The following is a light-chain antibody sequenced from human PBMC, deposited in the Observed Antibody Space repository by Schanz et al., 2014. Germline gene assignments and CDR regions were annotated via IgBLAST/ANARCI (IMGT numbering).Light chain of an antibody. V-gene: IGKV3D-15*01. CDR3: QQYLNWPIT. CDR1: QSVNSN. Sequence: EKVMTQSPATLSVSPGERATLSCRASQSVNSNLAWYQQKPGQAPRLLIYAASSRATGIPDRFSGSGSGTDFTLTISRLEPEDFAVYYCQQYLNWPITFGQGTRLEIK. J-gene: IGKJ5*01. CDR2: AAS.